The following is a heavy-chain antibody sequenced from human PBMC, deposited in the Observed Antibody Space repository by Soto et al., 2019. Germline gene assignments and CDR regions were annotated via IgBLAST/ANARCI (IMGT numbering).Heavy chain of an antibody. CDR2: IYYNDDR. CDR3: AHSDGGYEIIYFDF. V-gene: IGHV2-5*01. Sequence: GPALVNPTQTLTLTCAFAWFSFTTAEVAVGWIRQTPGGALEWLTLIYYNDDRRFSPSLKTRLTITGDTSKNQVVLSLTNVDPGDTATYFCAHSDGGYEIIYFDFWGQGIPVTVSS. J-gene: IGHJ4*02. D-gene: IGHD5-12*01. CDR1: WFSFTTAEVA.